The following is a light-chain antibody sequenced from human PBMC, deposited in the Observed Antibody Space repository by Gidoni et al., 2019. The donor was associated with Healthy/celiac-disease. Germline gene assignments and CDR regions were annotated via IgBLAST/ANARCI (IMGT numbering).Light chain of an antibody. V-gene: IGKV3-20*01. CDR2: GAS. J-gene: IGKJ4*01. Sequence: EIVLTKSPGTLSLSPGERATLSCRASQSVSSSYLAWYQQKPGQAPMLRIYGASSRATGIPYRFSGSGSGTDFTLTISRLEPEDFAVYYCQQYGSSPLTFGGGTKVEIK. CDR3: QQYGSSPLT. CDR1: QSVSSSY.